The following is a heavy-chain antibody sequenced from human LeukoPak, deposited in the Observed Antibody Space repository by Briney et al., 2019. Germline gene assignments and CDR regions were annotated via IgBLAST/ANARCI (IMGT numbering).Heavy chain of an antibody. V-gene: IGHV3-21*01. CDR3: ARGDKQLVFNRNKGGFDP. CDR2: ISSSSSYI. J-gene: IGHJ5*02. D-gene: IGHD6-13*01. Sequence: GGSLRLSCAASGSTFSHYSMNWVRQAPGKGLEWVSSISSSSSYIYSADSVKGRFTISRDNARNSLYLQMNSLRAEDTAVYYCARGDKQLVFNRNKGGFDPWGQGTLVTVSS. CDR1: GSTFSHYS.